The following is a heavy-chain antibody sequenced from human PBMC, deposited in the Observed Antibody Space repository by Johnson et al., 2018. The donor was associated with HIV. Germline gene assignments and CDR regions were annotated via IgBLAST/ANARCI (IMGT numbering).Heavy chain of an antibody. CDR2: ISSNGRST. Sequence: VQLVESGGGLVQPGGSLRLSCAASGFTFSSYAMHWVRQAPGKGLEYISAISSNGRSTYYANSVKGRFTISRDNSKNTLYLQMASLRAEDLAVYYCARRGPRTPGYSFDIWGQGTMVSVSS. CDR1: GFTFSSYA. V-gene: IGHV3-64*01. D-gene: IGHD2-15*01. CDR3: ARRGPRTPGYSFDI. J-gene: IGHJ3*02.